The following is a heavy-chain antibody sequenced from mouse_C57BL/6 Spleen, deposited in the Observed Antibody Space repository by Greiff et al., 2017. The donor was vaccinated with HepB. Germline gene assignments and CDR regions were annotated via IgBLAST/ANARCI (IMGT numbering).Heavy chain of an antibody. J-gene: IGHJ4*01. CDR1: GYSFTDYN. CDR3: AAAYYYGTRYYAMDY. Sequence: EVQLQQSGPELVKPGASVKISCKASGYSFTDYNMNWVKQSNGKSLEWIGVINPNYGTTSYNQKFKGKATLTVDQSSSTAYMQLNSLTSEDSAVYYCAAAYYYGTRYYAMDYWGQGTSVTVSS. V-gene: IGHV1-39*01. D-gene: IGHD1-1*01. CDR2: INPNYGTT.